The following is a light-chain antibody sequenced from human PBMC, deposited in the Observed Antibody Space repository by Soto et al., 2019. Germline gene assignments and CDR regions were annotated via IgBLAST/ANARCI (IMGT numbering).Light chain of an antibody. CDR3: QQSYSTPIT. Sequence: DIQMTQSPSSLSASVGDRVTITCRASQSISSYLNWYQQKPGKAPKLLIYAASSLQSGVPSRFSGSGSGTDVTLTISSLQPEDFATYYCQQSYSTPITFGPGTKVDI. J-gene: IGKJ3*01. V-gene: IGKV1-39*01. CDR2: AAS. CDR1: QSISSY.